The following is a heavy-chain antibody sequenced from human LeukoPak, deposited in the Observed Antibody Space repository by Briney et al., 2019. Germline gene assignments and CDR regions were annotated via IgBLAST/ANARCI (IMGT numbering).Heavy chain of an antibody. V-gene: IGHV1-18*01. D-gene: IGHD3-3*01. CDR3: ARDDYDFWSGYQAMDV. Sequence: WASVKVSCKASGYTLTSYGISWVRQAPGQGLEWMGWISAYNGNTNYAQKLQGRVTMTTDTSTSTAYMELRSLRSDDTAVYYCARDDYDFWSGYQAMDVWGQGTTVTVSS. J-gene: IGHJ6*02. CDR2: ISAYNGNT. CDR1: GYTLTSYG.